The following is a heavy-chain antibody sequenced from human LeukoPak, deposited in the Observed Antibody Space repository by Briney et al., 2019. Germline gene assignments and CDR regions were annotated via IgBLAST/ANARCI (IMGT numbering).Heavy chain of an antibody. CDR2: INATTGNP. CDR3: ASGHDPTGYFAY. Sequence: ASVKVSCKPSGYTFTTFPINWVRQGPGQGLEWMGWINATTGNPTYAQGLTGQFVFSLDTSVSTAYLQITSLKTEDVGVYYCASGHDPTGYFAYWGQGSLVTVSS. CDR1: GYTFTTFP. V-gene: IGHV7-4-1*02. D-gene: IGHD3-9*01. J-gene: IGHJ4*02.